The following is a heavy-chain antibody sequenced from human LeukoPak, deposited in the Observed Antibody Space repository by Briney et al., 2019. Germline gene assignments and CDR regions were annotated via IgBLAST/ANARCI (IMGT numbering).Heavy chain of an antibody. D-gene: IGHD1-1*01. CDR1: GLIFSNYW. CDR3: ARQETTTYNGAFDI. J-gene: IGHJ3*02. Sequence: GGSLRLSCAASGLIFSNYWMCWVRQAPGKGLEWVANIKKDGSEMYYVDSVKGRFTISRDNAKKSLYLQMNSLRADDTAVYYCARQETTTYNGAFDIWGQGTMVTVSS. CDR2: IKKDGSEM. V-gene: IGHV3-7*01.